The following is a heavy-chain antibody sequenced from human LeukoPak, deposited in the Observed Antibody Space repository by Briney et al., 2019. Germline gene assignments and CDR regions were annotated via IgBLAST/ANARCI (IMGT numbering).Heavy chain of an antibody. CDR2: IKQDGGEK. Sequence: GGSLRLSCAVSGFTFSSYWMNWVRQAPGKGLEWVASIKQDGGEKSYVGSVKGRFTISRDNAKNSLYLQMSSLRAEDTAVYYCARDGTAAGLYFDLWGQGTLVTVSS. V-gene: IGHV3-7*01. CDR3: ARDGTAAGLYFDL. CDR1: GFTFSSYW. J-gene: IGHJ4*01. D-gene: IGHD6-13*01.